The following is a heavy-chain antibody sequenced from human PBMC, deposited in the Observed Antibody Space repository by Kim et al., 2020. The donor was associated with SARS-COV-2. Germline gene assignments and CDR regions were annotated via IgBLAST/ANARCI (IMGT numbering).Heavy chain of an antibody. Sequence: SVKVSCKASGGTFSSYAISWVRQAPGQGLEWMGGIIPIFGTANYAQKFQGRVTITADESTSTAYMELSSLRSEDTGVYYCARAPIVVVPAADNWFDHWGKGTLVTVSS. V-gene: IGHV1-69*13. D-gene: IGHD2-2*01. CDR2: IIPIFGTA. CDR3: ARAPIVVVPAADNWFDH. CDR1: GGTFSSYA. J-gene: IGHJ5*02.